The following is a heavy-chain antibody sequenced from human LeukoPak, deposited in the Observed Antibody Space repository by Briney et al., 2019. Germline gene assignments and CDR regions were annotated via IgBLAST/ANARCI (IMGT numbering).Heavy chain of an antibody. J-gene: IGHJ3*02. CDR1: GFTFSYYW. CDR2: ISSDGSST. V-gene: IGHV3-74*01. CDR3: ARDGVAGARDI. D-gene: IGHD6-13*01. Sequence: GGSLRLSCAASGFTFSYYWMHWVRQAPGKGLVWVSRISSDGSSTDYADSVKGRFTISRDNAKDTLYLQMNSLRAEDTAVYYCARDGVAGARDIWGQGTMVTVSS.